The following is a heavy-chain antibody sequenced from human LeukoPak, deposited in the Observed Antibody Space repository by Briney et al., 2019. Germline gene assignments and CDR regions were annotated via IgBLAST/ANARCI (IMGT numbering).Heavy chain of an antibody. CDR1: GFTFSSYG. CDR2: IWCDGSNK. D-gene: IGHD1-7*01. J-gene: IGHJ4*02. Sequence: PGRSLRLSCAASGFTFSSYGMHWVRQAPGKGLEWVAVIWCDGSNKYYAGSVKGRFTISRDNSKNTLYLQMNSLRAEDTAVYYCARARINWNYESVLDYWGQGTLVTVSS. CDR3: ARARINWNYESVLDY. V-gene: IGHV3-33*01.